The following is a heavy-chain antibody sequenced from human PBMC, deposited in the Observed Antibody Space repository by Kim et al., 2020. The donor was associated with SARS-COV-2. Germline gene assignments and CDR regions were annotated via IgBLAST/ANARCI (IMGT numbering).Heavy chain of an antibody. CDR2: IIPIFGTA. V-gene: IGHV1-69*13. J-gene: IGHJ6*02. D-gene: IGHD3-10*01. CDR1: GGTFSSYA. Sequence: SVKVSCKASGGTFSSYAISWVRQAPGQGLEWMGGIIPIFGTANYAQKFQGRVTITADESTSTAYMELSSLRSEDTAVYYCAFLVGNITMVRGVIIPDYYYYGMDVWGQGTTVTVSS. CDR3: AFLVGNITMVRGVIIPDYYYYGMDV.